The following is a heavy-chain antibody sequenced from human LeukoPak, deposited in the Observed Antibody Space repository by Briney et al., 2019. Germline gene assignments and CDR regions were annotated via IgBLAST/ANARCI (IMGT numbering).Heavy chain of an antibody. CDR1: GFTFSSYA. V-gene: IGHV3-23*01. D-gene: IGHD1-26*01. Sequence: GGSLRLSCAASGFTFSSYAMSWVRQAPGQGLEWVSAISGNGGSTYYAESVKGRFTISRDNSKSTLYMKMNSLRSEDPAVYYGAKCSISGSWGMVGATTAAFDIWGQGTMVTVSS. CDR3: AKCSISGSWGMVGATTAAFDI. CDR2: ISGNGGST. J-gene: IGHJ3*02.